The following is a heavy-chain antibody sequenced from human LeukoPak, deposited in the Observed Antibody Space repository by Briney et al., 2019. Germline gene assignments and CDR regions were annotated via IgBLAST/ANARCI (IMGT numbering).Heavy chain of an antibody. CDR1: GFTFSSYA. Sequence: PGGSLRLSCAASGFTFSSYAMSWVRQAPGKGLEWVAVISYDGSNKYYEDSVKGRFTISRDNSKNTLYLQMSSLRAEDTAVYYCAKDSWFEDGGYYFDYWGQGTLVTVSS. D-gene: IGHD3-10*01. V-gene: IGHV3-30*18. J-gene: IGHJ4*02. CDR3: AKDSWFEDGGYYFDY. CDR2: ISYDGSNK.